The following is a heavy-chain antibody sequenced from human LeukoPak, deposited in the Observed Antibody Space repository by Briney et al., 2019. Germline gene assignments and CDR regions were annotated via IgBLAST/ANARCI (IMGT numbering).Heavy chain of an antibody. CDR1: GFTFSSYA. J-gene: IGHJ4*02. Sequence: PGGSLRLSCAASGFTFSSYAMSGVRQAPGKGLEWVSAISGSGGTTYYADSVKGRFTISRDNSKNTLYLQMNSMRAEDTAVYYCAKSPPGPRDYWGQGTMVTVSS. V-gene: IGHV3-23*01. CDR2: ISGSGGTT. D-gene: IGHD1-7*01. CDR3: AKSPPGPRDY.